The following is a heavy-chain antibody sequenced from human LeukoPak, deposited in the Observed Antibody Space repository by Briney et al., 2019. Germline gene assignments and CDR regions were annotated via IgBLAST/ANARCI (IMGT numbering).Heavy chain of an antibody. J-gene: IGHJ3*02. Sequence: PSETLSLTCAVYGGSFSGYYWSWIRQPPGKGLEWIGEINHSGSTNYNPSLKSRVTISVDTSKNQFSLKLSSVTAADTAVYYCARETMMGVAFDIWGQGTMVTVSS. CDR3: ARETMMGVAFDI. D-gene: IGHD3-22*01. CDR1: GGSFSGYY. V-gene: IGHV4-34*01. CDR2: INHSGST.